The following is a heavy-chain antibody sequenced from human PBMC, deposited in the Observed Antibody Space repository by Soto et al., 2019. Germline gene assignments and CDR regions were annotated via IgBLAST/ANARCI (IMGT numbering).Heavy chain of an antibody. Sequence: QVQLVESGGGVVQPGRSLRLSCAASGFTFSSYGMHWVRQAPGKGLEWVAVIWYDGSNKYYADSVKGRFTISRDNSKNTLYLQMNSLRAEDTAVYYCASEYMRSWYLDYWGQGTMVTVSS. V-gene: IGHV3-33*01. D-gene: IGHD6-13*01. CDR1: GFTFSSYG. CDR2: IWYDGSNK. CDR3: ASEYMRSWYLDY. J-gene: IGHJ4*02.